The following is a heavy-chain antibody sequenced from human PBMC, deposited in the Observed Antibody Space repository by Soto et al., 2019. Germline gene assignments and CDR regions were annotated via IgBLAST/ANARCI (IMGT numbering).Heavy chain of an antibody. CDR2: ISGSGGST. D-gene: IGHD3-3*01. V-gene: IGHV3-23*01. Sequence: EVQLLESGGGLVQPGGSLRLSCAASGFTFSSYAMSWVRQAPGKGLEWVSAISGSGGSTYYADSVKGRFTISRDNSKNTLYLQMNSLRAEDTAVYYCAKVIRGTIFGVVTVFGPFDYWGQGTLVTVSS. J-gene: IGHJ4*02. CDR3: AKVIRGTIFGVVTVFGPFDY. CDR1: GFTFSSYA.